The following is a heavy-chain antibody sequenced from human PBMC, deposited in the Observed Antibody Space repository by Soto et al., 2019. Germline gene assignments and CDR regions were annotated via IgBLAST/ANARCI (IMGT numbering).Heavy chain of an antibody. CDR3: ANSRYSSSSPDAY. CDR2: ISANGGST. J-gene: IGHJ4*02. CDR1: GFTFNDYA. Sequence: GGSLRLSCAASGFTFNDYAMTWVRQAPGKGLEWVSAISANGGSTYYADSVKGRFTISRDNSKNTLYLQMNSLRAEDTALYYCANSRYSSSSPDAYWGQGTLVTVSS. V-gene: IGHV3-23*01. D-gene: IGHD6-6*01.